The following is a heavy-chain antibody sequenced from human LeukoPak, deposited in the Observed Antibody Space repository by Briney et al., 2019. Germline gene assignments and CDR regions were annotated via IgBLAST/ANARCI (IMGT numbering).Heavy chain of an antibody. CDR3: AKDDYGDSDY. Sequence: GRSLRLSCAASGFTFSNYGMHWVRQAPGKGLEWVAIIWYDGSNKYYAESVKGRFTISRDNSKNTLYLQMNSLRVEDAAVHYCAKDDYGDSDYWGQGTLVTVSS. CDR1: GFTFSNYG. V-gene: IGHV3-33*06. CDR2: IWYDGSNK. D-gene: IGHD4-17*01. J-gene: IGHJ4*02.